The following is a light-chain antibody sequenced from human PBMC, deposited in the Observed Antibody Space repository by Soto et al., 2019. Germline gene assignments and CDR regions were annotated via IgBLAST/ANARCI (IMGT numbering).Light chain of an antibody. J-gene: IGKJ5*01. Sequence: EIVLTQSPVTLSLSPGERATLSCRASQSVRTYLAWYQVKPGQAPRLLIYDASIRASGVPARFSGSGSGTDFTLTISSREPEDFALYYCQQRNSWPPITFGQGTRLEIK. CDR2: DAS. CDR3: QQRNSWPPIT. V-gene: IGKV3-11*01. CDR1: QSVRTY.